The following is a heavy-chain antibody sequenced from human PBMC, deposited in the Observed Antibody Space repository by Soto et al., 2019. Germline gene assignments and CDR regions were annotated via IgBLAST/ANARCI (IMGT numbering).Heavy chain of an antibody. J-gene: IGHJ4*02. CDR2: INQDGNEK. Sequence: VGSLSLSCAASGFTFSSYWLTWVRQAPETGLEWVSNINQDGNEKNYVDSVKGRFTSSRDNAKNSLYLQMNSLRAEDTAVYYCARCIVGATATSFDYWGQGTLVTVSS. V-gene: IGHV3-7*01. CDR3: ARCIVGATATSFDY. D-gene: IGHD1-26*01. CDR1: GFTFSSYW.